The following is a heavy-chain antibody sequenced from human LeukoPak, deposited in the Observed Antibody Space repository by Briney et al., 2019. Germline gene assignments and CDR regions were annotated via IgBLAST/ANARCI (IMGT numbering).Heavy chain of an antibody. Sequence: ASVKVSCKASGYTFTSYDINWVRQATGQGLEWMGWISAYNGNTNYAQKLQGRVTMTTDTSTSTAYMELRSLRSDDTAVYYCARDSTQEELDYWGQGTLVTVSS. CDR3: ARDSTQEELDY. CDR2: ISAYNGNT. J-gene: IGHJ4*02. V-gene: IGHV1-18*01. CDR1: GYTFTSYD.